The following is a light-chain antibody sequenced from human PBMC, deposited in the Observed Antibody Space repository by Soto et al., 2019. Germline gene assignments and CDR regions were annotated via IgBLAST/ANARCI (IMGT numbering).Light chain of an antibody. CDR1: QSVSSSY. Sequence: EFVFTQSPGTLSLSPGESATLSCRASQSVSSSYLACYQHNPCQAPRLLIYGASSRATGIPARFSGSGSGTDFTLTISRLEPEDFAVYYCQQYGSSPTFGQGTKV. J-gene: IGKJ1*01. CDR3: QQYGSSPT. V-gene: IGKV3-20*01. CDR2: GAS.